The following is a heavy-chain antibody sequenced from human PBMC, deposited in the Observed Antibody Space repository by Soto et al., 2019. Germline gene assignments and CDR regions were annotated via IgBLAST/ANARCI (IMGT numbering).Heavy chain of an antibody. CDR1: GGSISSYY. D-gene: IGHD3-3*01. Sequence: QVQLQESGPGLVKPSDTLSLTCTVSGGSISSYYWSWIRQPPGKGLESIGYINYSGSTTYNPSLGSRVTISVDTSKNQLSLKLSSVTAADTAVYYCARHVNRGAIFDYWGQGTLVTVSS. CDR3: ARHVNRGAIFDY. J-gene: IGHJ4*02. V-gene: IGHV4-59*08. CDR2: INYSGST.